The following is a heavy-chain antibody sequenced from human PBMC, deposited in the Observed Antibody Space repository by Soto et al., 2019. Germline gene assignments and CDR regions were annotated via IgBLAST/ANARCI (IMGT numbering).Heavy chain of an antibody. J-gene: IGHJ4*02. D-gene: IGHD4-17*01. Sequence: ASVKVSCKASGYTFTGYYMHWVRQAPGQGLEWMGWINPSSGGTNYAQKFQGWVTMTRDTSISTAYMELSRLRSDDTAVYYCAREATYGDYEFDYWGQGTLVTVSS. CDR3: AREATYGDYEFDY. CDR2: INPSSGGT. CDR1: GYTFTGYY. V-gene: IGHV1-2*04.